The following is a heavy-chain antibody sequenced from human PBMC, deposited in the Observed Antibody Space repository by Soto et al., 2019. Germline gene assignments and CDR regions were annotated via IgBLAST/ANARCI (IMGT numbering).Heavy chain of an antibody. D-gene: IGHD4-17*01. CDR3: ARYGDS. Sequence: QVQLQESGPGLVKPSETLSLTCTVSGGSVSSGSYYWSWIRQPPGKGLEWIGYIYYSGSTNYNPSLKSRVTISVDTSKNQFSLRLSSVTAADTAVYYCARYGDSWGQGTLVTVSS. V-gene: IGHV4-61*01. CDR2: IYYSGST. J-gene: IGHJ4*02. CDR1: GGSVSSGSYY.